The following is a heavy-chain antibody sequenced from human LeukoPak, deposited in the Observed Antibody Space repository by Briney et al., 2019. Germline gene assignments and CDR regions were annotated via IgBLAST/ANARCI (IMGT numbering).Heavy chain of an antibody. CDR1: GITFSHYW. J-gene: IGHJ4*02. CDR2: TNTDGSST. D-gene: IGHD3-22*01. V-gene: IGHV3-74*01. Sequence: GGSLRLSCEASGITFSHYWMHWARQAPGTGLVWVSRTNTDGSSTSYMDSVKGRFTISRDNAKNTIYLQMNSLSAEDTAVYYCVPSDSSGLDWGQGTLVTVSS. CDR3: VPSDSSGLD.